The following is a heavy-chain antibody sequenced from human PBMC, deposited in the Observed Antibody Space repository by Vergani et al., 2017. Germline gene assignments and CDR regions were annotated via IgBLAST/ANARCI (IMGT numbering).Heavy chain of an antibody. CDR1: GFTFNQYG. Sequence: QVQLVESGGGVVQPGRSLRLSCAASGFTFNQYGMHWVRQAPGKGLEWVAVTWYDGNNKQYADSVKGRFTISRDNSKSTMYLQMNSLRDEDTGVYYCARYLRLLYNRPDPWGQGTLVTVSS. CDR3: ARYLRLLYNRPDP. D-gene: IGHD1-14*01. J-gene: IGHJ5*02. V-gene: IGHV3-33*01. CDR2: TWYDGNNK.